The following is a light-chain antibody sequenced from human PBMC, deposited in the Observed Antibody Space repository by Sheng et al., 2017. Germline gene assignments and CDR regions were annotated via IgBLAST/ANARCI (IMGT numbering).Light chain of an antibody. J-gene: IGKJ4*01. CDR3: HHHSSSFT. Sequence: PGDRISLSCRASQSVSSRSLAWFQQKPGQAPRLLVYGASSRATGIPDTFRGIGSETDFTLTITRLEPEDFAVYYCHHHSSSFTFGGGTKVEI. CDR2: GAS. V-gene: IGKV3-20*01. CDR1: QSVSSRS.